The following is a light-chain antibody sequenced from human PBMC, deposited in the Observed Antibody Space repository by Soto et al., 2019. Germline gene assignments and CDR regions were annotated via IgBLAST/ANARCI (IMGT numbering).Light chain of an antibody. Sequence: QPVLTQPPSASGTPGQRVIISCSGSSSNLGSNSGNWYQQLPGTAPKLLIYNTYQRPLGVPDRFSGSKSGTSASLAISGLQSEDEGDYFCAAWDDSLNGPVFGGGTSSPS. J-gene: IGLJ3*02. CDR3: AAWDDSLNGPV. V-gene: IGLV1-44*01. CDR1: SSNLGSNS. CDR2: NTY.